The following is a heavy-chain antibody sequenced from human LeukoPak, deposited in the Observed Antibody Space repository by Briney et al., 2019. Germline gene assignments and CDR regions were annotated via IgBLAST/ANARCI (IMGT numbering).Heavy chain of an antibody. D-gene: IGHD1-26*01. CDR1: GFSFGGFY. CDR2: INGDGEFT. J-gene: IGHJ6*03. V-gene: IGHV3-23*01. Sequence: GGSLRLSCEDSGFSFGGFYMHWVRQAPGKGLEWVSTINGDGEFTVYAASVKGRLTISRDNSKNTLILQMTSLRAEDTALYYCAKRGVQGYMDVWGKGTTVIVSS. CDR3: AKRGVQGYMDV.